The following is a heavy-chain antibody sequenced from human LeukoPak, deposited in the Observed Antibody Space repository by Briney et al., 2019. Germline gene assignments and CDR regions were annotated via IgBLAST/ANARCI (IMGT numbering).Heavy chain of an antibody. Sequence: GGSLRPSCAASGFTFSSYAMSWVRQAPGKGLEWVSAISGSGGSTYYADSVKGRFTISRDNSKNTLYLQMNSLRAEDTAVYYCALSSKVYYYYYMDVWGKGTTVTVSS. V-gene: IGHV3-23*01. D-gene: IGHD2/OR15-2a*01. CDR1: GFTFSSYA. CDR2: ISGSGGST. J-gene: IGHJ6*03. CDR3: ALSSKVYYYYYMDV.